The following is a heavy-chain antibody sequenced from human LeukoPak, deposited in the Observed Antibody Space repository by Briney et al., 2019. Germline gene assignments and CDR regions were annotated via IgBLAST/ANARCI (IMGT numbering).Heavy chain of an antibody. J-gene: IGHJ5*02. CDR2: ISAYNGNT. CDR1: GYTLTSYG. Sequence: ASVKVSCKASGYTLTSYGISWVRQAPGQGLEWMGWISAYNGNTNYAQKLQGRVTMTEDTSTDTAYMELTSLRSEDTAVYYCAQGPYYYGSGSEKFDPWGQGTLVTVSS. CDR3: AQGPYYYGSGSEKFDP. V-gene: IGHV1-18*01. D-gene: IGHD3-10*01.